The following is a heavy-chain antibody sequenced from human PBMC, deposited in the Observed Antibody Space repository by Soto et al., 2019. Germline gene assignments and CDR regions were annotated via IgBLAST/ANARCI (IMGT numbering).Heavy chain of an antibody. V-gene: IGHV4-59*02. J-gene: IGHJ6*02. Sequence: QVQLQESGPGLVKPSETLSLTCTVSGDSVTNHYWSWIRQPPGKGLEWIVNINHSGNINYNPSLISRVTISVATSKNHFSMKLSSVTAADTALYYCAREKITGFGSYFYYGLDVWGQGTTVTVSS. CDR1: GDSVTNHY. D-gene: IGHD3-10*01. CDR2: INHSGNI. CDR3: AREKITGFGSYFYYGLDV.